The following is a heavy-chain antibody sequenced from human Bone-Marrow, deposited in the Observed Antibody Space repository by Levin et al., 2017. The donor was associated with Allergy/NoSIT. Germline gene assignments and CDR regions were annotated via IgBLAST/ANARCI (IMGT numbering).Heavy chain of an antibody. CDR3: ARDGGDYGMDV. J-gene: IGHJ6*02. D-gene: IGHD3-16*01. CDR2: ISYSGSNK. CDR1: EFTFSSYG. V-gene: IGHV3-30*19. Sequence: GESLKISCAASEFTFSSYGMHWVRQAAGKGLEWVALISYSGSNKYYADSVKGRFTISRDNSKSTLYLQMNSLRADDTAVYYCARDGGDYGMDVWGQGTTVTVSS.